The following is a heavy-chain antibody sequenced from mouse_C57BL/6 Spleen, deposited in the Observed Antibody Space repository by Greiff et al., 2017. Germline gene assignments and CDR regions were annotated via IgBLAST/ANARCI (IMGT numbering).Heavy chain of an antibody. CDR2: IDPSDSET. Sequence: VQLQQPGAELVRPGSSVKLSCKASGYTFTSYWMHWVKQRPIQGLEWIGNIDPSDSETHYNQKFKDKATLTVDKSSSTAYMQLSSLTSEDSAVYYCAREAQAGDYFDYWGQGTTLTVSS. V-gene: IGHV1-52*01. J-gene: IGHJ2*01. CDR1: GYTFTSYW. D-gene: IGHD3-2*02. CDR3: AREAQAGDYFDY.